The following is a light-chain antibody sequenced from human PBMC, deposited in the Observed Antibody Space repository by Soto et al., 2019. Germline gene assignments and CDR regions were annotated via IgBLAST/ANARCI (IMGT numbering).Light chain of an antibody. CDR1: SSNIGSNF. CDR3: ATWDDNLSGQV. CDR2: RNN. Sequence: QSVLTQPPSASGTPGQWVTISCSGSSSNIGSNFIYWYQQLPGTAPKLLIYRNNQRPSGVPDRFSGSKSDTSASLAITGLRPEDEAEYYCATWDDNLSGQVFGTGTKVTV. V-gene: IGLV1-47*01. J-gene: IGLJ1*01.